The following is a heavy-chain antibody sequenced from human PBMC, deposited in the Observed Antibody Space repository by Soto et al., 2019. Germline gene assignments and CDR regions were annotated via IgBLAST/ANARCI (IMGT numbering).Heavy chain of an antibody. CDR3: ARSPQLGIGLYYFDY. J-gene: IGHJ4*02. Sequence: TLSLTCTVSGGSISSYYWSWIRQPPGKGLEWIGYIYYSGNTNYNPSLKSRVTISVDTSKNQFSLKLSSVTAADTAVYYCARSPQLGIGLYYFDYWGQGTLVTVSS. CDR1: GGSISSYY. CDR2: IYYSGNT. D-gene: IGHD7-27*01. V-gene: IGHV4-59*01.